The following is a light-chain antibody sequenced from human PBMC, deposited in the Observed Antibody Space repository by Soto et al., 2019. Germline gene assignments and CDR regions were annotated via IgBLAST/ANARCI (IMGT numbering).Light chain of an antibody. CDR3: QQYQHWPVA. CDR2: GAS. J-gene: IGKJ4*01. Sequence: VMTQSPTTLSVSPGERATLSCRASHSVGSNLAWYQQNPGQAPRLLIYGASTRATGVPARFSGSGSATQFTLTISSLQSEDFGFYYCQQYQHWPVAFGGGTKVEIK. V-gene: IGKV3-15*01. CDR1: HSVGSN.